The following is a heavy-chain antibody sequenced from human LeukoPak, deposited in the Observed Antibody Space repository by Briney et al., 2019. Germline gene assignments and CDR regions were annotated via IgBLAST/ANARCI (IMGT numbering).Heavy chain of an antibody. D-gene: IGHD3-9*01. V-gene: IGHV3-21*01. CDR1: GFTFSTYT. CDR2: ISSSSSYI. J-gene: IGHJ4*02. CDR3: ARDPHDILTGYDY. Sequence: GGSLRLSCAASGFTFSTYTINWVRQAPGKGLEWVSSISSSSSYIYYADSVKGRFTISRDNAKNSLYLQMNSLRAEDTAVYYCARDPHDILTGYDYWGQGTLVTVSS.